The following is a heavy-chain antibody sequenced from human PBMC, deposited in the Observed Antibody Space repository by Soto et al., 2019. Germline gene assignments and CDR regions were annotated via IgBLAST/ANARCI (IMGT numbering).Heavy chain of an antibody. D-gene: IGHD3-10*01. V-gene: IGHV4-34*01. CDR3: TSHVGTMVWGQGGALFDP. J-gene: IGHJ5*02. Sequence: SETLSLTCAVYGGSFSGYYWSWIRQPPGKGLEWIGEINHSGSTNYNPSLKSRVTISVDTSKNQFSLKLSSVTAADTAVYYCTSHVGTMVWGQGGALFDPWGQGSLVTVSS. CDR2: INHSGST. CDR1: GGSFSGYY.